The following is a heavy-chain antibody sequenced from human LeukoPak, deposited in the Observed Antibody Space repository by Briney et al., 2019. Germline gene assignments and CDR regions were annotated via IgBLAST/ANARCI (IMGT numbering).Heavy chain of an antibody. Sequence: GGSLRLSCEASGFSFGNYAMSWVRQAPGKGLEWGSAISETGDRTYYADPVKGRFTVSRDNSKNTMSLQMNSLRAEDAAVYYCVRGRRGSSYAEYWGQGTLVTVSS. D-gene: IGHD3-16*01. CDR3: VRGRRGSSYAEY. CDR1: GFSFGNYA. J-gene: IGHJ4*02. V-gene: IGHV3-23*01. CDR2: ISETGDRT.